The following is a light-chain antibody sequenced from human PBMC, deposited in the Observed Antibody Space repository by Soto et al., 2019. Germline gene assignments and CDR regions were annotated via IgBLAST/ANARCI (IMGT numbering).Light chain of an antibody. V-gene: IGKV3-11*01. J-gene: IGKJ1*01. CDR1: QSVSSY. Sequence: EIVLTQSPATLSLSPGERATLSCRASQSVSSYLAWYQQKPGQAPRLLIYDASNRATGIPARFSGSGSGTDFTLTISSLEPEDFAVYYCQKRSNWPPTFGQGTKVDNK. CDR2: DAS. CDR3: QKRSNWPPT.